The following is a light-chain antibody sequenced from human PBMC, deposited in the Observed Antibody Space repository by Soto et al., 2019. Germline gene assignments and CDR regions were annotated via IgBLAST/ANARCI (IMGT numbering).Light chain of an antibody. J-gene: IGKJ2*01. CDR1: QHVTNNY. CDR3: QQCAFSPRT. CDR2: DAS. Sequence: EIVLTQSPGTLSLSPGETGTLSCRASQHVTNNYLAWYQQKPGQAPRLLIYDASRRATGIPDRFSGSGSGTDFTLTISRLEPEDFAVYYCQQCAFSPRTFGQGTKLDIK. V-gene: IGKV3-20*01.